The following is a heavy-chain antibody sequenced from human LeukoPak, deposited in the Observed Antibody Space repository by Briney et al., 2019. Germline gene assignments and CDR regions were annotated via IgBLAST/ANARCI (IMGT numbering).Heavy chain of an antibody. V-gene: IGHV4-31*03. CDR3: ARGVVAATPNAFDI. CDR2: IYYSEST. J-gene: IGHJ3*02. Sequence: SETLSLTCTVSGGSISSGGYYWSWIRQHPGKGLEWIGYIYYSESTYYNPSLKSRVTISVDTSKNQFSLKLSSVTAADTAVYYCARGVVAATPNAFDIWGQGTMVTVSS. D-gene: IGHD2-15*01. CDR1: GGSISSGGYY.